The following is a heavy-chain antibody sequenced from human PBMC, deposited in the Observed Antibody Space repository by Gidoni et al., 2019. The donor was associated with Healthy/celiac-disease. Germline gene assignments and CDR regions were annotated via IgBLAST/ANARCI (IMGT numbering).Heavy chain of an antibody. CDR1: GFTFSSYG. J-gene: IGHJ5*02. V-gene: IGHV3-30*18. CDR3: AKEWEYSSSSPPWFDP. D-gene: IGHD6-6*01. CDR2: ISYDGSNK. Sequence: QVQLVESGGGVVQPGRSLRLSCAASGFTFSSYGMHWVRQAPGKGLEWVAVISYDGSNKYYADSVKGRFTISRDNSKNTLYLQMNSLRAEDTAVYYCAKEWEYSSSSPPWFDPWGQGTLVTVSS.